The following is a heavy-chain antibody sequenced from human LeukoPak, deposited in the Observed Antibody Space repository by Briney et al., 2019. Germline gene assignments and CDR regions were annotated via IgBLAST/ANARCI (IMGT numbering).Heavy chain of an antibody. V-gene: IGHV4-59*01. Sequence: SETLSLTCTVSGGSISSYYWSWIRQPPGKGLEWIGYIYYSGSTNYNPSLKSRVTISVDTSKNQFSLKLSSVTAADTAVYYCARSGTVGATFYYYYMDVWGKRTTVTVSS. J-gene: IGHJ6*03. CDR2: IYYSGST. D-gene: IGHD1-26*01. CDR1: GGSISSYY. CDR3: ARSGTVGATFYYYYMDV.